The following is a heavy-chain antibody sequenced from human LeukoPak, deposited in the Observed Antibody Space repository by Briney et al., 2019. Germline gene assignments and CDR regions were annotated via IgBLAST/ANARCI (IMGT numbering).Heavy chain of an antibody. CDR1: GGSISSSTYY. D-gene: IGHD3-22*01. V-gene: IGHV4-39*07. J-gene: IGHJ5*02. CDR3: ARSPSGYYLGRFDP. Sequence: SETLSLTCTVSGGSISSSTYYWGWIRQPPGKGLVWIGSIYYSGSTYYNPSLKSRVTISVDTSKNQFSLKLSSVTAADTAVYYCARSPSGYYLGRFDPWGQGTLVTVSS. CDR2: IYYSGST.